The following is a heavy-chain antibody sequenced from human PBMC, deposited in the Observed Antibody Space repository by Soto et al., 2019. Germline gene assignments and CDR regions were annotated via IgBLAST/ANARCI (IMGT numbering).Heavy chain of an antibody. V-gene: IGHV1-24*01. D-gene: IGHD3-22*01. J-gene: IGHJ4*02. CDR3: ATDPSYYDSTKFDY. CDR2: FDPEDGET. Sequence: GASVKVSCKVSGYTLTELSMHWVRQAPGKGLEWMGGFDPEDGETIYAQKFQGRVTMTEDTSTDTAYMELSSLRSEDTAVCYCATDPSYYDSTKFDYWGQGTLVTVSS. CDR1: GYTLTELS.